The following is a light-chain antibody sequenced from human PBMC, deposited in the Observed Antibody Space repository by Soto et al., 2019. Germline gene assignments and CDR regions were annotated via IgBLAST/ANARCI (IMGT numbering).Light chain of an antibody. J-gene: IGLJ2*01. CDR1: SSDVGDNNY. Sequence: QSALTQPASVSGSPGQSITISCTGTSSDVGDNNYVSWYQQYPGKAPRFIIYDVSNRPSGVSNRFSGSRSGNTASLTISGLQAEDEADYYCSSYTRSSIPVFGGGT. CDR2: DVS. V-gene: IGLV2-14*03. CDR3: SSYTRSSIPV.